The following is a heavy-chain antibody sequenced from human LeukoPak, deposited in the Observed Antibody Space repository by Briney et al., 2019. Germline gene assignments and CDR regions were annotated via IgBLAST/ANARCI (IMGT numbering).Heavy chain of an antibody. CDR3: AKDPTGSYFDY. Sequence: GGSLRLSCAASGFTFNIYSMNWVRQAPGKGLEWVSSISGTSNYIYYADSVKGRFTISRDNSKNTLYLQMNSLRAEDTAVYYCAKDPTGSYFDYWGQGTLVTVSS. J-gene: IGHJ4*02. CDR1: GFTFNIYS. D-gene: IGHD3-10*01. V-gene: IGHV3-21*04. CDR2: ISGTSNYI.